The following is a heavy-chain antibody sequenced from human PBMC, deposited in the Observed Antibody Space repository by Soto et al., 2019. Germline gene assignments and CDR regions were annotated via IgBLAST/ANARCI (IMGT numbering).Heavy chain of an antibody. J-gene: IGHJ4*02. V-gene: IGHV3-23*01. CDR3: VRRSSGWYFGH. D-gene: IGHD6-19*01. CDR2: ISGSGDST. Sequence: EVQLLESGGGLVQPGGSLRLSCAASGFSFSSYAMNWVRQAPGKGLEWVSVISGSGDSTYYADSVKGRFTISSDNSKNASCLQMLGLRAEDTAVCYCVRRSSGWYFGHWGQGCLVIVAA. CDR1: GFSFSSYA.